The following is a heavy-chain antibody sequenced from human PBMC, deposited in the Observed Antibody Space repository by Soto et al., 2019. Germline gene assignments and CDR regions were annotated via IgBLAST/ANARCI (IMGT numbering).Heavy chain of an antibody. CDR1: GYTFTNYG. Sequence: QVQLVQSEAEVKKPGASVKVSCKASGYTFTNYGISWVRQAPGQGLEWMGWISAYNGNTDYAQKLQGRVTMTTDTSTSTAYMELRSLRSDDTAVYYCARVGAYCVSTSCHDYWGQGTLVTVS. D-gene: IGHD2-2*01. V-gene: IGHV1-18*01. CDR3: ARVGAYCVSTSCHDY. J-gene: IGHJ4*02. CDR2: ISAYNGNT.